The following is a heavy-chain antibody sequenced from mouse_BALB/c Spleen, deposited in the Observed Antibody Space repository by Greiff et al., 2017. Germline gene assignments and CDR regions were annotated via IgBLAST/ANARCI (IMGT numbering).Heavy chain of an antibody. D-gene: IGHD3-2*01. J-gene: IGHJ3*01. CDR1: GYTFTSYW. CDR2: IYPGSGST. CDR3: TRDSSGYSWFAY. Sequence: LQQPGSELVRPGASVKLSCKASGYTFTSYWMHWVKQRHGQGLEWIGNIYPGSGSTNYDEKFKSKGTLTVDTSSSTAHMHLSSLTSEDSAVYYCTRDSSGYSWFAYWGQGTLVTVSA. V-gene: IGHV1S22*01.